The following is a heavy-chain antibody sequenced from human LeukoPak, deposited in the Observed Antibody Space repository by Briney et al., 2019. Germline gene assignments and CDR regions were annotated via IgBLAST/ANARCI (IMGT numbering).Heavy chain of an antibody. CDR1: GGTFSSYA. D-gene: IGHD5-12*01. J-gene: IGHJ4*02. V-gene: IGHV1-69*05. Sequence: ASVKVSCKASGGTFSSYAISWVRQAPGQGLEWMGRIIPIFGTANYAQKFQGRVTITTDESTSTAYMELSSLRSEDTAVYYCARDRGRAKWLNFDYWGQGTLVTVSS. CDR3: ARDRGRAKWLNFDY. CDR2: IIPIFGTA.